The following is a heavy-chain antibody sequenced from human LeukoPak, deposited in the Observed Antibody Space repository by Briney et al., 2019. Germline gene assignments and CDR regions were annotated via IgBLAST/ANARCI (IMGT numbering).Heavy chain of an antibody. CDR1: GYTFTGYY. CDR3: ASLYYYDSSGSNWFDP. V-gene: IGHV1-2*02. CDR2: INPNSGGT. J-gene: IGHJ5*02. D-gene: IGHD3-22*01. Sequence: ASVKVSCKASGYTFTGYYMHWVRQAPGQGLEWMGWINPNSGGTNYAQKFQGRVTMTRDTSISTAYMELSRLRSDDTAVYHCASLYYYDSSGSNWFDPWGQGTLVTVSS.